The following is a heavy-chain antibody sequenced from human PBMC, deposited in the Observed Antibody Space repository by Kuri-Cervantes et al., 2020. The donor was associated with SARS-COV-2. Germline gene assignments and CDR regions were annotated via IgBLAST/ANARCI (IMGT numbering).Heavy chain of an antibody. CDR3: ARKTRGTFHLDY. V-gene: IGHV1-8*01. J-gene: IGHJ4*02. CDR1: GYTFTGYD. D-gene: IGHD1-26*01. Sequence: ASVKVSCKASGYTFTGYDINWVRQAPGQGLEWVGWMNPKIDISGSVKKFQVRVTMTRDTSTNTAYMGLTSLGSQDTAVYYCARKTRGTFHLDYWGPGTPVTVSS. CDR2: MNPKIDIS.